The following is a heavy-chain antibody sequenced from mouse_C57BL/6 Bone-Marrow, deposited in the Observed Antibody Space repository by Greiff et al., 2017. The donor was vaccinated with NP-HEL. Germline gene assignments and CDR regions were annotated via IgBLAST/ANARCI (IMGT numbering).Heavy chain of an antibody. D-gene: IGHD2-4*01. CDR1: GFTFSSYG. CDR3: ASPYDYDVAWFAY. Sequence: EVKLMESGGDLVKPGGSLKLSCAASGFTFSSYGMSLVRQTPDKRLEWVATISSGGSYTYYPDSVKGRFTISRDNAKNTLYLQMSSLKSEDTAMYYCASPYDYDVAWFAYWGQGTLVTVSA. J-gene: IGHJ3*01. CDR2: ISSGGSYT. V-gene: IGHV5-6*01.